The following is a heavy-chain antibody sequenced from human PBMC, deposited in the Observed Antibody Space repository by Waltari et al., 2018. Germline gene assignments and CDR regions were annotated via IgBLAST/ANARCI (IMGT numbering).Heavy chain of an antibody. D-gene: IGHD2-15*01. CDR2: VHGSGKT. CDR1: GASMNSTDW. V-gene: IGHV4-4*02. Sequence: QLQLQESGPGLVTPSGTLSFTCAVSGASMNSTDWWSWVRQPPGKGLEWLGQVHGSGKTNYSPSFATRVTISLDTYSKQFSLTMTYATAADTAVYYCARDRGRGLYLDSWGPGTLVTVSP. CDR3: ARDRGRGLYLDS. J-gene: IGHJ4*02.